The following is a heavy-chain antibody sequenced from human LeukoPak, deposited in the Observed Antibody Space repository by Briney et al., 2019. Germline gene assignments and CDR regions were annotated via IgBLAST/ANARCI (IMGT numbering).Heavy chain of an antibody. CDR3: ARGRHRGASSAFDI. D-gene: IGHD1-26*01. CDR2: MNPNSGNT. Sequence: ASVKVSCKASGYTFTSYDINWVRQATGQGLEWMGWMNPNSGNTGYAQKFQGRVTMTRNTSISTAYMELSSLGSEDTAVHYCARGRHRGASSAFDIWGQGTMVTVSS. CDR1: GYTFTSYD. V-gene: IGHV1-8*01. J-gene: IGHJ3*02.